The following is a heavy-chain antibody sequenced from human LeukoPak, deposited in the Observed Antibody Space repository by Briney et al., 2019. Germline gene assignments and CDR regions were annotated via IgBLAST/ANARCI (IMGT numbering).Heavy chain of an antibody. D-gene: IGHD6-13*01. CDR2: IIPILGIA. Sequence: GASVKVSCKASGGTFSSYAISWVRQAPGQGLEWMGRIIPILGIANYAQKFQGRVTITADKSTSTAYMELSSLRSEDTAVYYCARGLYSSSWYRGYYYYGMDVWGQGTTVTVSS. J-gene: IGHJ6*02. CDR1: GGTFSSYA. V-gene: IGHV1-69*04. CDR3: ARGLYSSSWYRGYYYYGMDV.